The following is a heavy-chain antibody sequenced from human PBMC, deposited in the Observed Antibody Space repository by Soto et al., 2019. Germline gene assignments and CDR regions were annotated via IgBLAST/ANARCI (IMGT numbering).Heavy chain of an antibody. Sequence: ETLSLTCTVSGGSISNYYCNWIRQPAGKGLEWIGRIDTSGSTNYNPSLKSRVTMSVDTSTQEFSPKLSSVTAADTALYYCARGGQDFWSGPFDYWGRGALVTVSS. V-gene: IGHV4-4*07. CDR3: ARGGQDFWSGPFDY. CDR2: IDTSGST. CDR1: GGSISNYY. D-gene: IGHD3-3*01. J-gene: IGHJ4*02.